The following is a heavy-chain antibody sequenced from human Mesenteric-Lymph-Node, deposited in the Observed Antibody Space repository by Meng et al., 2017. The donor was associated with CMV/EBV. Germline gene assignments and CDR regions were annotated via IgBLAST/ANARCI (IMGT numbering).Heavy chain of an antibody. V-gene: IGHV1-69*05. D-gene: IGHD1-14*01. CDR3: ARGISVGTYYFDY. CDR2: IIPIFGTA. Sequence: SVKVSCKASGYSFNSYFIHWVRQAPGQGLEWMGGIIPIFGTANYAQKFQGRVTITTDESTSTAYMELSSLRSEDTAVYYCARGISVGTYYFDYWGQGTLVTVSS. J-gene: IGHJ4*02. CDR1: GYSFNSYF.